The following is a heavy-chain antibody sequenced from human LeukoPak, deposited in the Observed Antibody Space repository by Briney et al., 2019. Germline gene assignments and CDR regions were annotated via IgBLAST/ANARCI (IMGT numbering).Heavy chain of an antibody. CDR2: ISYDGSNK. CDR1: GFTFSSYA. J-gene: IGHJ3*02. CDR3: ARVPRRAAAGTGAFDI. D-gene: IGHD6-13*01. V-gene: IGHV3-30*04. Sequence: GGSLRLSCAASGFTFSSYAMHWVREAPGKGLEGVAVISYDGSNKYYADSVKGRFTISRDNSKNTLYLQMNSLRAEDTAVYYCARVPRRAAAGTGAFDIWGQGTMVTVSS.